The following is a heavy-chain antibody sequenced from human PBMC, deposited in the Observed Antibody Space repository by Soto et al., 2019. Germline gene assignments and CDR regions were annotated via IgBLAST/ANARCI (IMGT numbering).Heavy chain of an antibody. V-gene: IGHV3-30*18. CDR2: ISYDGSNK. CDR1: GFTFSSYG. J-gene: IGHJ4*02. Sequence: QVQLVESGGGVVQPGRSLRLSCAASGFTFSSYGMHWVRQAPGKGLEWVAVISYDGSNKYYADSVKGRFTISRDNSKNTLYMQMNSLRAEDTAVYYCEKATHSGPLDYWGQGTLVTVSS. CDR3: EKATHSGPLDY.